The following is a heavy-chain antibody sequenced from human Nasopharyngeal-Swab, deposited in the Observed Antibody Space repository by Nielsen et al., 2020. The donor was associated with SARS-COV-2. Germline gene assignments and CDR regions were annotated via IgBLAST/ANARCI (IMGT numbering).Heavy chain of an antibody. CDR2: ISYDGSNK. CDR1: GFTFSSYG. D-gene: IGHD5-18*01. V-gene: IGHV3-30*18. CDR3: AKDFVDTAMVNAFDI. Sequence: GESLKISYAASGFTFSSYGMHWVRQAPGKGLEWVAVISYDGSNKYYADSVKGRFTISRDNSKNTLYLQMNSLRAEDTAVYYCAKDFVDTAMVNAFDIWGQGTMVTVSS. J-gene: IGHJ3*02.